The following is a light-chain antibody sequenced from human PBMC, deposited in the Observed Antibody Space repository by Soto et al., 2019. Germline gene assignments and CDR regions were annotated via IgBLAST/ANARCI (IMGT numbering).Light chain of an antibody. CDR1: QGISNY. V-gene: IGKV1-27*01. J-gene: IGKJ4*01. CDR3: QKYTNFPA. CDR2: AAS. Sequence: DIQMTQSPSSLSASVGDRATITCRASQGISNYLAWYQQIPGKVPKLLISAASTLQSGVPSRFSGSGSGTDFTLTISSLQPEDVATYYCQKYTNFPAFGGGTKVEIK.